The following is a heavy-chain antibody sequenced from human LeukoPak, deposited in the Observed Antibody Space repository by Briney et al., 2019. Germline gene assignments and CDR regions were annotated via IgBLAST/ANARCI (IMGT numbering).Heavy chain of an antibody. Sequence: GESLKISCKGSGYSFTTYWIAWVRQMPGKGLEWMGRIDPSDSYTNYSPSFQGHVTISADKSISTAYLQWSSLKASDTAMYYCARVIHLGELSLYDYWGQGTLVTVSS. CDR1: GYSFTTYW. D-gene: IGHD3-16*02. CDR3: ARVIHLGELSLYDY. CDR2: IDPSDSYT. J-gene: IGHJ4*02. V-gene: IGHV5-10-1*01.